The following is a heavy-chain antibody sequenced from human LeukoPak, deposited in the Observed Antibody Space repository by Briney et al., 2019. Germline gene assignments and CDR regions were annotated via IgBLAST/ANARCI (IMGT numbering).Heavy chain of an antibody. D-gene: IGHD6-13*01. CDR1: GFTFSRYG. CDR3: ATSIAAAGTLDY. J-gene: IGHJ4*02. Sequence: GRSLRHSCAASGFTFSRYGIHWVRQAPGKGLEWVAVISYDGSNKYYADSVKGRFTISRDNSKNTLYLQMNSLRAEDTAVYYCATSIAAAGTLDYWGQGTLVTVSS. V-gene: IGHV3-30*03. CDR2: ISYDGSNK.